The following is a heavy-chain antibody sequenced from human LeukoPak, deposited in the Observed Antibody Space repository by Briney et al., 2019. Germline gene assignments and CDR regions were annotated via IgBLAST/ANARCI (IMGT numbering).Heavy chain of an antibody. J-gene: IGHJ1*01. V-gene: IGHV3-21*04. CDR1: GFTFSSYS. Sequence: PGGSLRLSCAASGFTFSSYSMNWVRQAPGKGLEWVSSISSSSSYIYYADSVKGRFTISRDNSKNTLYLQMNSLRAEDTAVYYCAKVFDEYYYDSTLRCAFQHWGQGTLVTVSS. CDR2: ISSSSSYI. CDR3: AKVFDEYYYDSTLRCAFQH. D-gene: IGHD3-22*01.